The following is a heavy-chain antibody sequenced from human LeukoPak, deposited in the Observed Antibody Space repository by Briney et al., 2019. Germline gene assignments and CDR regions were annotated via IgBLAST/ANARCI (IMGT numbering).Heavy chain of an antibody. CDR2: ISSSSSYI. J-gene: IGHJ4*02. CDR1: GFTLSNYS. Sequence: PGGSLRLSCAASGFTLSNYSMNWVRQAPGKGLEWVAFISSSSSYIFYADSLKGRFTISRDNAKNSLYLQMNGLRADDTAVYYCARDLAYGDDGLWGQGTLVTVSS. D-gene: IGHD4-17*01. V-gene: IGHV3-21*01. CDR3: ARDLAYGDDGL.